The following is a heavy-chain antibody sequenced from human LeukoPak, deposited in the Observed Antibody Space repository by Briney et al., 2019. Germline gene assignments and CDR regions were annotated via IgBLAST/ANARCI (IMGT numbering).Heavy chain of an antibody. Sequence: ASVKVSCKASGYTFTSYYMHWVRQAPGQGLEWMGIINPSGGSTSYAQKFQGRVTMTRDMSTSTVYMELSSLRSEDTAVYYCARDMPPKVGATTYKSPGYFDYWGQGTLVTVSS. J-gene: IGHJ4*02. CDR1: GYTFTSYY. CDR2: INPSGGST. CDR3: ARDMPPKVGATTYKSPGYFDY. D-gene: IGHD1-26*01. V-gene: IGHV1-46*01.